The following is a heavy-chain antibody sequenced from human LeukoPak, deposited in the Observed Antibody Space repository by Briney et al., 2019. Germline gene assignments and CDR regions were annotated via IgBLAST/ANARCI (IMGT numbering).Heavy chain of an antibody. CDR3: AKSRWETYAVRAFDI. D-gene: IGHD1-26*01. J-gene: IGHJ3*02. CDR1: GFTFNNYA. V-gene: IGHV3-23*01. CDR2: ISGGGST. Sequence: GGSLRLSCAASGFTFNNYAMSWDRQAPGQGLEWVSAISGGGSTYYADSVKGRFTISRDNSKNALYLQMHSLRAEDTAVYYCAKSRWETYAVRAFDIWGQGTMVTVSS.